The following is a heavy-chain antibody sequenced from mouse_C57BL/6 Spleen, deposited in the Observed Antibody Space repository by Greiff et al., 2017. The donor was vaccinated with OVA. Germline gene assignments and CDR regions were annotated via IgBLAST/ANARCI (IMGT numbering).Heavy chain of an antibody. CDR2: INPNNGGT. J-gene: IGHJ2*01. CDR3: ARGYGGNYGYFDY. CDR1: GYTFTDYN. V-gene: IGHV1-22*01. D-gene: IGHD1-1*02. Sequence: EVQLKESGPELVKPGASVKMSCKASGYTFTDYNMHWVKQSHGKSLEWIGYINPNNGGTSYNQKFKGKATLTVNKSSSTAYMELRSLTSEDSAVYYCARGYGGNYGYFDYWGQGTTLTVSS.